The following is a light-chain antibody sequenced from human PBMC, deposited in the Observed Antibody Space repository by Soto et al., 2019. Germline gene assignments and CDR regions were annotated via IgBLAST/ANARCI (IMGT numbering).Light chain of an antibody. Sequence: EIVLTQSPATLSLSPGDRATLSCRASQSIGSSYLAWYQQKPGQAPRLLIYGASSMDSGIPDRFSGRGSGTEFTLTISSLQSVDFAVYYCQQYDNWPQTFGQGTKVDIK. CDR1: QSIGSSY. V-gene: IGKV3-20*01. CDR3: QQYDNWPQT. CDR2: GAS. J-gene: IGKJ1*01.